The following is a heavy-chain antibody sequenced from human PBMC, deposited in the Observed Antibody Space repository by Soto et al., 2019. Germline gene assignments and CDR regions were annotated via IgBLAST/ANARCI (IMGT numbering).Heavy chain of an antibody. J-gene: IGHJ4*02. V-gene: IGHV3-23*01. D-gene: IGHD5-18*01. CDR3: VKGKESGYRGAFDS. Sequence: GGSLRLSCAATGFNFGSYAMGWVRQAPGKGLEWVSGVSGSGGSPYYADSVKGRLTISKDKSKNTLYLDLNNLRSEDTAVYFCVKGKESGYRGAFDSWGQGTMVTVSS. CDR2: VSGSGGSP. CDR1: GFNFGSYA.